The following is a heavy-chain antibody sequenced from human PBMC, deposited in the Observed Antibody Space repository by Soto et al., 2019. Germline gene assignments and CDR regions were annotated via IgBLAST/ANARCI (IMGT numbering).Heavy chain of an antibody. D-gene: IGHD3-3*01. V-gene: IGHV4-30-2*01. J-gene: IGHJ4*02. CDR3: ARAGDFGYLDY. CDR1: GGYISSGGYS. CDR2: IYHSGST. Sequence: TLSLTCAVSGGYISSGGYSWSWIRQPPGKGLEWIGYIYHSGSTYYNPSLKSRVTISVDRSKNQFSLKLSSVTAADTAVYYCARAGDFGYLDYWGQGTLVTVSS.